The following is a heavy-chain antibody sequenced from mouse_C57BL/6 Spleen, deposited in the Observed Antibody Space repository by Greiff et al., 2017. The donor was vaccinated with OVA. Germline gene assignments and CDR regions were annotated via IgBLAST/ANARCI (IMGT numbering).Heavy chain of an antibody. D-gene: IGHD4-1*01. CDR3: AKGDWDYFDY. Sequence: VKLVESGPGLVQPSQCLSITCTASGFSLTSYGVHWVRQSPGKGLEWLGVIWRGGSTDYNAAFMSRLSITKDNSKNQVFFKMNSLQADDTAIYYCAKGDWDYFDYWGQGTTLTVSS. CDR1: GFSLTSYG. CDR2: IWRGGST. J-gene: IGHJ2*01. V-gene: IGHV2-5*01.